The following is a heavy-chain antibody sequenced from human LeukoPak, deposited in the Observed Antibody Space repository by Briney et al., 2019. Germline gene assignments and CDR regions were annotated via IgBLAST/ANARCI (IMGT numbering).Heavy chain of an antibody. D-gene: IGHD7-27*01. J-gene: IGHJ3*02. Sequence: SETLSLTCAVYGGSFSGYYWSWIRQPPGKGLERIGEINHSGSTNYNPSLKSRVTISVDTSKNQFSLKLSSVTAADTAVYYCARAPLGIDAFDIWGQGTMVTVSS. V-gene: IGHV4-34*01. CDR3: ARAPLGIDAFDI. CDR2: INHSGST. CDR1: GGSFSGYY.